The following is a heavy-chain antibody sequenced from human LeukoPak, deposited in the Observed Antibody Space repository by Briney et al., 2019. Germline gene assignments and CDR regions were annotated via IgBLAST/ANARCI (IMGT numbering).Heavy chain of an antibody. Sequence: PSETLSLTCTVSGGSISSYHGSWIRQPPGKGLEWIAYIYYTGSTNYNPSLKSRVTISVDTSKNQFSLKLSSVTAADMAVYYCARHLGLKGFDPWGQGTLVTVSS. CDR3: ARHLGLKGFDP. V-gene: IGHV4-59*08. CDR1: GGSISSYH. CDR2: IYYTGST. D-gene: IGHD3/OR15-3a*01. J-gene: IGHJ5*02.